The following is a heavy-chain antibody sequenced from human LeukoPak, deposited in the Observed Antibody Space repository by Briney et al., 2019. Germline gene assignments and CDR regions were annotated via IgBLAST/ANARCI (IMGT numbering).Heavy chain of an antibody. CDR2: ISYDGSNK. V-gene: IGHV3-30*04. Sequence: GGSLRLSCAASGFTFSSYAMHWVRQAPGKGLEWVAVISYDGSNKYYADSVKGRFTISRDNSKNTLYLQMNSLRVEDTAMYYCARGLFLSGYLDAFDIWGQGTVVTVSS. CDR1: GFTFSSYA. J-gene: IGHJ3*02. D-gene: IGHD3-22*01. CDR3: ARGLFLSGYLDAFDI.